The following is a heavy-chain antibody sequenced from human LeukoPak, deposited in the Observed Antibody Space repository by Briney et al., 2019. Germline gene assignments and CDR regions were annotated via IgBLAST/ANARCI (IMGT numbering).Heavy chain of an antibody. CDR1: GDSISSSHW. D-gene: IGHD6-13*01. CDR2: IHHSGNT. J-gene: IGHJ4*02. V-gene: IGHV4-4*02. CDR3: ARDQSVRSWYFDS. Sequence: KASGTLSLTCAVSGDSISSSHWWTWIRQPPRKGLEWIGEIHHSGNTDYNPSLKSRVTISLDKSKNEFSLQMRSVTAADTAFYYCARDQSVRSWYFDSWGQGALVTVSS.